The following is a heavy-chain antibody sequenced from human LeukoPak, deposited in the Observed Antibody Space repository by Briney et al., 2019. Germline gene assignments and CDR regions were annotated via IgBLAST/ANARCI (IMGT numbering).Heavy chain of an antibody. CDR2: ISGSGGST. CDR1: EFTFSNYG. V-gene: IGHV3-23*01. Sequence: GGSLRLSCATSEFTFSNYGMSWVRQAPGKGLEWVSAISGSGGSTYYADSVKGRFTISRDNAKNSLYLQLNSLRAEDTAVYYCARVLHRRNYDSSDYYGSWGQGTLVTVSS. D-gene: IGHD3-22*01. CDR3: ARVLHRRNYDSSDYYGS. J-gene: IGHJ5*02.